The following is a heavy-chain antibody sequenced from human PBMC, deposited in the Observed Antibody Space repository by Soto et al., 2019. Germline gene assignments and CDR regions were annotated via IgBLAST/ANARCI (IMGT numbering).Heavy chain of an antibody. V-gene: IGHV3-53*01. CDR2: NYSGGST. CDR3: ARSRGDSSSWSDY. J-gene: IGHJ4*02. CDR1: GFTVSSNY. Sequence: GGSLRLSCAASGFTVSSNYMSWVRQAQGKGLEWVSVNYSGGSTYYADSVKGRFTISRDNSKNTLYLQMNSLRAEDTAVYYCARSRGDSSSWSDYWGQGTLVTVSS. D-gene: IGHD6-13*01.